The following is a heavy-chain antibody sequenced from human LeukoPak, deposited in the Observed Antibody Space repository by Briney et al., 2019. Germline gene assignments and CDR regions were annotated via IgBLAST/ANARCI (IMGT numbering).Heavy chain of an antibody. D-gene: IGHD5-12*01. J-gene: IGHJ4*02. CDR3: ARDQLAYSGYDTLFDY. Sequence: GGSLRLSCAASGFTFSSYAMSWVRQAPGKGLEWVSAISGSDSSTHYADSVKGRFTISRDNSKNTLFLQMNSLRPEDTAVYYCARDQLAYSGYDTLFDYWGQGSLVTVSS. CDR2: ISGSDSST. V-gene: IGHV3-23*01. CDR1: GFTFSSYA.